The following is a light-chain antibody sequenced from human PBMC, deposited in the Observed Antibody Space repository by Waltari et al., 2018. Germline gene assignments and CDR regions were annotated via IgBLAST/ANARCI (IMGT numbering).Light chain of an antibody. CDR1: QSILYSSNNNNY. J-gene: IGKJ2*01. CDR2: WAS. CDR3: QQYYSTPNT. V-gene: IGKV4-1*01. Sequence: DIVMTQSPDSLAVSLGERATINCKSSQSILYSSNNNNYLAWYQQKPGQPPKLPIYWASTRESGVPDRFTGSGSGTDFALTISSLQAEDVAVYYCQQYYSTPNTFGQGTKLEIK.